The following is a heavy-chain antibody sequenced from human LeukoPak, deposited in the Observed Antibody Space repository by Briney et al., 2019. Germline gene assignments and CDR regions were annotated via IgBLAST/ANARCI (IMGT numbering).Heavy chain of an antibody. CDR3: ARDQHYDVLTAFGLDV. J-gene: IGHJ6*02. D-gene: IGHD3-9*01. CDR2: IRYGGTNE. V-gene: IGHV3-30*02. CDR1: GFTFSSFG. Sequence: GGSLRLSCAASGFTFSSFGMHWVRQAPGKGLEWVAFIRYGGTNEYHADSVKGRFTISRDDSKNTLSLLMNGLRVEDTAVYYCARDQHYDVLTAFGLDVWGQGATVTVSS.